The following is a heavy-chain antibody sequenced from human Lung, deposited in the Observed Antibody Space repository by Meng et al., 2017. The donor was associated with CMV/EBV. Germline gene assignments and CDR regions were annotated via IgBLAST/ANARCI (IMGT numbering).Heavy chain of an antibody. CDR3: AKDGGLPGTIFFAFDM. CDR2: IRFDGSK. CDR1: GFGDYG. Sequence: GESXKISCAASGFGDYGMHWVRQAPGKGLEWVAFIRFDGSKYYLDSVKCRFTISRDSSKNTVYLQMDSLRAEDTAVYHCAKDGGLPGTIFFAFDMWGQGTMVTVSS. V-gene: IGHV3-30*02. D-gene: IGHD3-9*01. J-gene: IGHJ3*02.